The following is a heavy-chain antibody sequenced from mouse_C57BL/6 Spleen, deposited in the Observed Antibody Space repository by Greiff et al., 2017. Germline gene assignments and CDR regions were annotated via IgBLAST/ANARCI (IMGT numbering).Heavy chain of an antibody. J-gene: IGHJ4*01. V-gene: IGHV1-5*01. CDR2: IFPGSSDT. D-gene: IGHD2-3*01. Sequence: EVQLLQSGTVLARPGASVKMSCTTSGFTFTSYWMHWVHQRPGQGLDWIGAIFPGSSDTCYNQNFKGQAKLTVVTSASTAYMELSSLTNEDSAVYYCTGDGWAMDYWGQGTSVTVSS. CDR3: TGDGWAMDY. CDR1: GFTFTSYW.